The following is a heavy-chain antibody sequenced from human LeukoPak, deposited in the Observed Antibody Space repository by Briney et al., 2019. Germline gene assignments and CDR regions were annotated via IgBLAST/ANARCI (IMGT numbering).Heavy chain of an antibody. Sequence: GASVKVSCKASGYTFTGYYMHWVRQAPGQGLEWMGWINPNSGGTNYAQKFQGRVTMTRDTSISTAYMELSRLRSDDTAVYYCARDLAPTYYDYVWGSYRSVGFDYWGQGTLVTVSS. CDR2: INPNSGGT. J-gene: IGHJ4*02. V-gene: IGHV1-2*02. CDR3: ARDLAPTYYDYVWGSYRSVGFDY. CDR1: GYTFTGYY. D-gene: IGHD3-16*02.